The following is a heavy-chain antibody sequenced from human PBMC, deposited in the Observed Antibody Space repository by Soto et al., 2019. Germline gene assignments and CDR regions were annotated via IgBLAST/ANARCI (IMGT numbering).Heavy chain of an antibody. CDR2: INHSGST. CDR3: ARGPPFDP. CDR1: GGSFSGYY. Sequence: PSETLSLTCAVYGGSFSGYYWSWIRQPPGKGLEWIGEINHSGSTNYNPSLKSRVTISVDTSKNQFSLKLSPVTAADTAVYYCARGPPFDPWGQGTLVTVSS. J-gene: IGHJ5*02. V-gene: IGHV4-34*01.